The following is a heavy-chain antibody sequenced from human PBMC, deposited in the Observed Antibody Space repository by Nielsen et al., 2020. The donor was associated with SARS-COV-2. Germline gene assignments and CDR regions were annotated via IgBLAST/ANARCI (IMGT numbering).Heavy chain of an antibody. CDR3: ARQPDIAVGGEFDY. J-gene: IGHJ4*02. CDR2: IYYSGST. V-gene: IGHV4-59*08. Sequence: SETLSLTCAVSGGSFTDSYWTWIRQHPGKGLEWIGYIYYSGSTYYNPSLKSRVTISADTSNNQFFVSLSSVTAADTAVYYCARQPDIAVGGEFDYWGQGILVTVSS. CDR1: GGSFTDSY. D-gene: IGHD6-19*01.